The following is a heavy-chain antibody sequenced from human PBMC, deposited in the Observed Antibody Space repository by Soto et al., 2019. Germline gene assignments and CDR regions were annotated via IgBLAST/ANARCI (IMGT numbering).Heavy chain of an antibody. Sequence: QVQLQESGPGLVKPSQTLSLTCTVSGGSISSGDYYWSWIRQPPGKGLEWIGYIYYSGSTYYNPSIKSRVTISVDTSKNQFSLKLSSVTAADTAVYYCARAGVLLWFGELLETPALFDYWGQGTLVTVAS. J-gene: IGHJ4*02. CDR2: IYYSGST. CDR1: GGSISSGDYY. V-gene: IGHV4-30-4*01. D-gene: IGHD3-10*01. CDR3: ARAGVLLWFGELLETPALFDY.